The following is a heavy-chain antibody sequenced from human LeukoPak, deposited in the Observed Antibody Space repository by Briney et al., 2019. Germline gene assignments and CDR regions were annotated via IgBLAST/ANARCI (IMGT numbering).Heavy chain of an antibody. V-gene: IGHV4-59*01. CDR2: IYNSGST. CDR3: TRGGYYEPIDS. J-gene: IGHJ4*02. CDR1: GGSISTYY. D-gene: IGHD3-22*01. Sequence: SETLSLTCSVSGGSISTYYWSWIRQTPGKGLEQIGYIYNSGSTNYNPSLEGRVTMSIDTSKNQFSLKLSSVTAADTAVYYCTRGGYYEPIDSWGQGTLVTVSS.